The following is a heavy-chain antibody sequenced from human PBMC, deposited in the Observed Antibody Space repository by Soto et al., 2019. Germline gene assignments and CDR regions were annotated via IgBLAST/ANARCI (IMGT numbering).Heavy chain of an antibody. J-gene: IGHJ4*02. V-gene: IGHV3-23*01. CDR3: AKDTRRYYYDSSGYYPLGFDY. CDR1: GFTFSSYA. Sequence: GWSLRLSCAASGFTFSSYAMSWVRQAPGKGLEWVSAISGSGGSTYYADSVKGRFTISRDNSKNTLYLQMNSLRAEDTAVYYCAKDTRRYYYDSSGYYPLGFDYWGQGTLGTVSS. D-gene: IGHD3-22*01. CDR2: ISGSGGST.